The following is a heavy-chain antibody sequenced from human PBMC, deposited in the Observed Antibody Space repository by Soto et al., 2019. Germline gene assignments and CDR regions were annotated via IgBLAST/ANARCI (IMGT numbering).Heavy chain of an antibody. V-gene: IGHV4-30-4*01. CDR3: ARGVFGVAATYYYYYGMDV. D-gene: IGHD3-3*01. J-gene: IGHJ6*02. CDR2: IYYSGST. Sequence: QVQLQESGPGLVKPSQTLSLTCTVSGGSISSGDYYWSWIRQPPGKGLEWIGYIYYSGSTYYNPSLKSRVTISVDTSKNQFSLKLSSVTAADTAVYYCARGVFGVAATYYYYYGMDVWGRGTTVTVSS. CDR1: GGSISSGDYY.